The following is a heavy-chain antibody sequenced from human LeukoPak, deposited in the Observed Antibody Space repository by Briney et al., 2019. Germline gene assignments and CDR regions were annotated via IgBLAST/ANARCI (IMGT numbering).Heavy chain of an antibody. CDR1: GGSINSGGYY. J-gene: IGHJ4*02. CDR2: IYYSGST. V-gene: IGHV4-31*01. CDR3: AKTSYDILTGYRPFDY. Sequence: SSEPLSLTCTVSGGSINSGGYYWSWIRQHPGKGLEWIGYIYYSGSTYYNPSLKSPVTISVDTSKNQFSLKLTSVTAADTAVYYCAKTSYDILTGYRPFDYWGQGTLVTVSS. D-gene: IGHD3-9*01.